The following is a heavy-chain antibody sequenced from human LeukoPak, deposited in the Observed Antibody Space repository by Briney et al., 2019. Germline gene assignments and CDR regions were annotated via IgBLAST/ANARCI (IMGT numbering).Heavy chain of an antibody. CDR3: ARDPPFIIGTTFFDY. Sequence: GGSLRLSCAASGFTFSNYWVHWVRQAPGKGLVWVSRINPDGSTINYADSVKGRFTISRDNAKNSLYLQMNSLRAEDTAVYYCARDPPFIIGTTFFDYWGQGTLVTVSS. D-gene: IGHD1-20*01. V-gene: IGHV3-74*01. CDR2: INPDGSTI. J-gene: IGHJ4*02. CDR1: GFTFSNYW.